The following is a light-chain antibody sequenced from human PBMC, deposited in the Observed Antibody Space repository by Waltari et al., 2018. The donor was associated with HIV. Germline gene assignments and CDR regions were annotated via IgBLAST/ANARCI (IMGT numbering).Light chain of an antibody. Sequence: QSVLTQPPSASGTPEQRVTISCSGRTSNIGRNTVSWFQQFPGTAPKVLIYGKNPPPSGVPDRFSGSKSGTSASLAISGLQSEDEADYYCASWDDSLNGPVFGGGTKLTVV. CDR3: ASWDDSLNGPV. J-gene: IGLJ2*01. V-gene: IGLV1-44*01. CDR2: GKN. CDR1: TSNIGRNT.